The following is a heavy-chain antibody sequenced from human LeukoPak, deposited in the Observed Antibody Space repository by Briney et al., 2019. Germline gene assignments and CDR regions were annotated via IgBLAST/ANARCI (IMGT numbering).Heavy chain of an antibody. CDR3: VRGRNSSGWYRY. V-gene: IGHV4-34*01. D-gene: IGHD6-19*01. CDR1: GGSFSGYY. J-gene: IGHJ4*02. CDR2: INHSGST. Sequence: SETLSLTCAVYGGSFSGYYWSWIRQPPGKGLEWIGEINHSGSTNYNPSLKSRVTISVDTSKSQVSLKLSWLTAADTAVYYCVRGRNSSGWYRYWGQGTLVTVSS.